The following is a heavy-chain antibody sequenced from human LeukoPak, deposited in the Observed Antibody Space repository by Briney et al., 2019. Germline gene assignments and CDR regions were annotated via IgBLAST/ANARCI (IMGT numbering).Heavy chain of an antibody. D-gene: IGHD3-16*01. V-gene: IGHV3-9*01. CDR1: GFTFDDYA. J-gene: IGHJ4*02. CDR3: VRGDTRDY. Sequence: GRSLRLSCAASGFTFDDYAMHWVRQAPGKGLEWVSGISWNSGSIGYADSVKGRLTISRDNARNSLYLQLNSLRGEDTAVYYCVRGDTRDYWGQGTLITVSS. CDR2: ISWNSGSI.